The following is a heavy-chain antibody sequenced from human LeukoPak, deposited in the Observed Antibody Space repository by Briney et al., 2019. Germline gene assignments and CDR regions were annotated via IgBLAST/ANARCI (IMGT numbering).Heavy chain of an antibody. D-gene: IGHD5-18*01. J-gene: IGHJ4*02. CDR3: ARLSSRWGDTYGTFDN. CDR2: ISWNSVRT. CDR1: GCTFGEFA. Sequence: PGGSLRLSCAASGCTFGEFAMHWVRQPPGKGLEWISGISWNSVRTDYADSVKGRFTISRDNAENSLYLQINSLRPEDTALYYCARLSSRWGDTYGTFDNWGQGTLVTVSS. V-gene: IGHV3-9*01.